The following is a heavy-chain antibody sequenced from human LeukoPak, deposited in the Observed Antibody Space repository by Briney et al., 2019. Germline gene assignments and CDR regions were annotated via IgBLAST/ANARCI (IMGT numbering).Heavy chain of an antibody. J-gene: IGHJ4*02. CDR1: GGSISSGDYY. D-gene: IGHD5-18*01. Sequence: PSQTLSLTCTVSGGSISSGDYYWSWIRQPPGKGLEWIGYIYYSGSTYYNPSLKSRVTISVDTSKNQFSLKLSSVTAADTAVYYCARGRGYSYGLFDYWGQGTPVTVSS. CDR2: IYYSGST. V-gene: IGHV4-30-4*01. CDR3: ARGRGYSYGLFDY.